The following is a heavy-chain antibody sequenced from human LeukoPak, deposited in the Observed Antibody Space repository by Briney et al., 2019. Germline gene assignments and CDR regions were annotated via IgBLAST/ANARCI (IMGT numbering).Heavy chain of an antibody. CDR1: GFTFSSYS. Sequence: GGSLRLSCAASGFTFSSYSMNWVRQAPGKGLEWVSSISSSSSYIYYADSAKGRFTISRDNAKNSLYLQMNSLRAEDTAVYYCARSISTVRFDYWGQGTLVTVSS. CDR3: ARSISTVRFDY. J-gene: IGHJ4*02. D-gene: IGHD4-17*01. V-gene: IGHV3-21*01. CDR2: ISSSSSYI.